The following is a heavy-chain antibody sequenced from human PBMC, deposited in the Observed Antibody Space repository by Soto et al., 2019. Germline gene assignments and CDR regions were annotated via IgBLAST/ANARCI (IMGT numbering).Heavy chain of an antibody. CDR2: LYHSEST. D-gene: IGHD1-26*01. CDR1: GGSISSGGYY. Sequence: SETLSLTCTVSGGSISSGGYYWCWIRRHPGKGLEWIGSLYHSESTYYNPSLKSRVTISVDTSKNQFSLKLSSVTAADTAVYYCASNLRGGSPFDYWGQGTLVTVSS. J-gene: IGHJ4*02. V-gene: IGHV4-39*01. CDR3: ASNLRGGSPFDY.